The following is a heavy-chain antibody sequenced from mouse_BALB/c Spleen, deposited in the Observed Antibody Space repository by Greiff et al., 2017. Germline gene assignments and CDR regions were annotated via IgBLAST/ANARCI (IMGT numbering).Heavy chain of an antibody. J-gene: IGHJ1*01. CDR1: GFTFSSFG. D-gene: IGHD1-1*01. Sequence: EVKLVESGGGLVQPGGSRKLSCAASGFTFSSFGMHWVRQAPEKGLEWVAYISSGSSTIYYADTVKGRFTISRDNPKNTLFLQMTSLRSEDTAMYYCARSPYGSSYWYFDVWGAGTTVTVSS. V-gene: IGHV5-17*02. CDR2: ISSGSSTI. CDR3: ARSPYGSSYWYFDV.